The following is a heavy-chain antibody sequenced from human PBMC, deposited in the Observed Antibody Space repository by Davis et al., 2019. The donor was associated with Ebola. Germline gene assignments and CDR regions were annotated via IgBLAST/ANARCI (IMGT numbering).Heavy chain of an antibody. D-gene: IGHD1-26*01. Sequence: GESLKISCAASGFTFSSYAMTWVRQAPGKGLEWVSAISGSGGSTYYADSVKGRFTISRDNSKNTLYLQMNSLRAEDTAVYYCAKEGEEGSYFDYWGQGTLVTVSS. J-gene: IGHJ4*02. CDR2: ISGSGGST. V-gene: IGHV3-23*01. CDR3: AKEGEEGSYFDY. CDR1: GFTFSSYA.